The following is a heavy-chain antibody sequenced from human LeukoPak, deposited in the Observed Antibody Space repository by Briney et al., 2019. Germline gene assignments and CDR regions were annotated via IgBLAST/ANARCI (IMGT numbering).Heavy chain of an antibody. CDR2: ISSSSSYI. Sequence: PGGSPRLSCAASGFTFSSYSMNWVRQAPGKGLEWVSFISSSSSYIYYADSVKGRFTISRDNPKNSLYLQMNSLRAEETAVYYCARESYGSGSYYSKTFDYWGQGTLVTVSS. J-gene: IGHJ4*02. CDR3: ARESYGSGSYYSKTFDY. CDR1: GFTFSSYS. D-gene: IGHD3-10*01. V-gene: IGHV3-21*01.